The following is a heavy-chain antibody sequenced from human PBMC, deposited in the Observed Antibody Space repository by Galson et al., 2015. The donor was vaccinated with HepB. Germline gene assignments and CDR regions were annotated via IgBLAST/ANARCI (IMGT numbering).Heavy chain of an antibody. V-gene: IGHV5-51*03. CDR1: GYSFTTNW. D-gene: IGHD1-14*01. J-gene: IGHJ2*01. Sequence: SGAEVKKPGESLKISCKGSGYSFTTNWIGWVRQMPGKGPEWIGIIYPGDSDTRYSPSFQGHVTVSVDKSISTAYLQWSSLKASDTAIFYCARLIKGSTYNTSHWYFDLWGRGTLVTVSS. CDR2: IYPGDSDT. CDR3: ARLIKGSTYNTSHWYFDL.